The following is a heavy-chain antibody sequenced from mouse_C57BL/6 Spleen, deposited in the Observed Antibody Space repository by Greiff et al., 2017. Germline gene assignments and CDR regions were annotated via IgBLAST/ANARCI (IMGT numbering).Heavy chain of an antibody. CDR3: ARPSFDGYSSWFAY. D-gene: IGHD2-3*01. V-gene: IGHV1-69*01. CDR2: IDPSDSYT. CDR1: GYTFTSYW. Sequence: VQLQQPGAELVKPGASVKLSCKASGYTFTSYWMHWVKQSPGRGLEWIGEIDPSDSYTNYNQQFKGKSTLTVDKSSSTAYMQLSSLTSEDSAVYYCARPSFDGYSSWFAYWGQGTLVTVSA. J-gene: IGHJ3*01.